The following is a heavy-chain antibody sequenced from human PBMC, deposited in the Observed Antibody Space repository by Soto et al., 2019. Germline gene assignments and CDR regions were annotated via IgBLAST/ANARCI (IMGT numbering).Heavy chain of an antibody. D-gene: IGHD3-22*01. Sequence: SETLSLTCTVSGGSISSYYWSWIRQPPGKGLEWIGYIYYSGSTNYNPSLKSRVTISVDTSKNQFSLKLSSVTAADTAVYYCARDSPPGSYYDSSGYHYGPFDIWGQGTMVTVSS. CDR1: GGSISSYY. CDR2: IYYSGST. V-gene: IGHV4-59*01. CDR3: ARDSPPGSYYDSSGYHYGPFDI. J-gene: IGHJ3*02.